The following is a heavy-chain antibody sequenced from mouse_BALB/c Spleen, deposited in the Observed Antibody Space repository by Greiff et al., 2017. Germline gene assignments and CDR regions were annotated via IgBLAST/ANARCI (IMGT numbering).Heavy chain of an antibody. CDR2: IDPANGNT. J-gene: IGHJ2*01. CDR1: GFNIKDTY. D-gene: IGHD2-2*01. CDR3: AGGDYGYDYCDY. Sequence: EVQLVESGAELVKPGASVKLSCTASGFNIKDTYMHWVKQRPEQGLEWIGRIDPANGNTKYDPKFQGKATITADTSSNTAYLQLSSLTSEDTAVYYCAGGDYGYDYCDYWGEGTTRSVSS. V-gene: IGHV14-3*02.